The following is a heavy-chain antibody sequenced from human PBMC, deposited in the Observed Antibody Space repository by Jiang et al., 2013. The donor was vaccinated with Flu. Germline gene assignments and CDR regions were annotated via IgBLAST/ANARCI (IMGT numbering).Heavy chain of an antibody. Sequence: KISCKASGYIFTNGGITWVRLAPGQGLEWMGRIIPILGVANYAQKFQGRVTITADKSTSTAYMELSSLRSEDTAVYYCARGIAVAGTQGGWRYYYYGMDVWGQGTTVTVSS. CDR2: IIPILGVA. CDR1: GYIFTNGG. V-gene: IGHV1-69*04. D-gene: IGHD6-19*01. J-gene: IGHJ6*02. CDR3: ARGIAVAGTQGGWRYYYYGMDV.